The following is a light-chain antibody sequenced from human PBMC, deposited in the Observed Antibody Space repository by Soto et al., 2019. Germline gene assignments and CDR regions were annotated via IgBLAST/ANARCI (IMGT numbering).Light chain of an antibody. Sequence: EIVLTQSPCTLSLSPGERATLSCRASQSVSSSYLAWYQQKPGQAPRLLIYGASSRDTGIPERFSGSGSGTDFTLTISSLEPEDFAVYYCQQYGSSPYTFGQGTKLEIK. J-gene: IGKJ2*01. V-gene: IGKV3-20*01. CDR2: GAS. CDR1: QSVSSSY. CDR3: QQYGSSPYT.